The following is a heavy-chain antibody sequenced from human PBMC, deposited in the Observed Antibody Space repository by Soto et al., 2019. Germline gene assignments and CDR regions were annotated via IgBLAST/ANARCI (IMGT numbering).Heavy chain of an antibody. CDR2: IYYSGST. J-gene: IGHJ4*02. CDR3: ARSGYSYGPNPLLY. V-gene: IGHV4-31*01. CDR1: GGSISSGGYY. Sequence: QVQLQESGPGLVKPSQTLSLTCTVSGGSISSGGYYWSWIRQHPGKGLEWIGYIYYSGSTYYNPSLNSQVTISVDTSKNPFSLKLSSVPAAATAVYYCARSGYSYGPNPLLYWGQGTLVTVSS. D-gene: IGHD5-18*01.